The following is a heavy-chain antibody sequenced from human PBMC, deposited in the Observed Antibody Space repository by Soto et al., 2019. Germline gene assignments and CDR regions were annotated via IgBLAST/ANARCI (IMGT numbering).Heavy chain of an antibody. J-gene: IGHJ6*02. D-gene: IGHD6-19*01. CDR1: DTPSLAML. CDR3: ARDPRGWWLVDQYYYYGMDV. V-gene: IGHV1-3*01. Sequence: GASVKVPARLLDTPSLAMLCIGVRQAPGQRLEWMGWINAGNGNTKYSQKFQGRVTITRDTSASTAYMELSSLRSEDTAVYYCARDPRGWWLVDQYYYYGMDVWGQGTTVTVSS. CDR2: INAGNGNT.